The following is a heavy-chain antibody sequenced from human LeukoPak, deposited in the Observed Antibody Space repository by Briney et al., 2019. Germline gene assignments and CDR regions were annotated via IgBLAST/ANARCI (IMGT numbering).Heavy chain of an antibody. CDR1: GYTFTGYY. D-gene: IGHD6-13*01. CDR2: INPNSGGT. CDR3: ARATPGIAAAGTGYWFDP. Sequence: ASVKVSCKASGYTFTGYYMHWVRQAPGQGLEWMGWINPNSGGTNYAQKFQGWVTMTRDTSISTAYMELSRLRSDDTAVYYCARATPGIAAAGTGYWFDPWGQGTLVTVSS. V-gene: IGHV1-2*04. J-gene: IGHJ5*02.